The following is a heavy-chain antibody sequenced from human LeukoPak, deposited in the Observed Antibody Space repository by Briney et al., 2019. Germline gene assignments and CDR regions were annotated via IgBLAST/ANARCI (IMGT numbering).Heavy chain of an antibody. J-gene: IGHJ4*02. Sequence: PGGSLRLSCAASGFTFSSYSMNWVRQAPGKGLEWVSYISSSSSTIYYADSVKGRFTISRDNAKNSLYLQMNSLRAEDTAVYYCARDPLYYDFWSGFDYWGQGTLVTVSS. CDR2: ISSSSSTI. V-gene: IGHV3-48*01. D-gene: IGHD3-3*01. CDR1: GFTFSSYS. CDR3: ARDPLYYDFWSGFDY.